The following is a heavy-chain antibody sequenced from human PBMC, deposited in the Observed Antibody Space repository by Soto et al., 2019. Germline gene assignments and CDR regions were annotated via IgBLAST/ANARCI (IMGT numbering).Heavy chain of an antibody. Sequence: QVQLQESGPGLVKPSQTLSLTCTVSGGSISSGGYYWSWIRQHPGKGLEWLGYIYYSGSTYYNPSLNSRVTISVDTSKNQFSLKLSSVTAADTAVYYCARGVVVAATYHYWGQGTLVTVSS. V-gene: IGHV4-31*03. J-gene: IGHJ4*02. CDR1: GGSISSGGYY. CDR2: IYYSGST. D-gene: IGHD2-15*01. CDR3: ARGVVVAATYHY.